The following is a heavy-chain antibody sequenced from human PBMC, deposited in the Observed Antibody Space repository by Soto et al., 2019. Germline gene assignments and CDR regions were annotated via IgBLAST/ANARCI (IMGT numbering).Heavy chain of an antibody. CDR1: GFTFSSYA. CDR3: AKALNSSGWYPTGDYYGMDV. J-gene: IGHJ6*02. V-gene: IGHV3-23*01. CDR2: ISGSGGST. D-gene: IGHD6-19*01. Sequence: GGSLRLSFAACGFTFSSYAMSWFRQAPGKGLEWVSAISGSGGSTYYADSVKGRFTISRDNAKNTLYLQMNSLRAEDTAVYYCAKALNSSGWYPTGDYYGMDVWGQGTTVTVSS.